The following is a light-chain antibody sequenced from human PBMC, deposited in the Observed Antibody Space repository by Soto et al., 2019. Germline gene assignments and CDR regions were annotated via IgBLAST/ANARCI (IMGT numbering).Light chain of an antibody. Sequence: QPVLTQPPSASGTPGQWVTISCSGSSSNIGSNYVYWYQQLPGTAPKLLIYSNNQRPSGVPDRFSGSKSGTSASLAISGLRSEDEADYYCAAWDDSLSGWVFGGGTKVTVL. V-gene: IGLV1-47*02. J-gene: IGLJ3*02. CDR1: SSNIGSNY. CDR2: SNN. CDR3: AAWDDSLSGWV.